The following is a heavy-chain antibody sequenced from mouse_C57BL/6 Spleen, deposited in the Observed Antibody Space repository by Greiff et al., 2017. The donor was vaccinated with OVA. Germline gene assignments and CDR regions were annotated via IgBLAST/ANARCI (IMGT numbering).Heavy chain of an antibody. Sequence: VKLMESGPGLVKPSQSLFLTCSITGFPITSGYYWIWSRQPPGKPLEWMGYITHSGETFYNPSIQSHISITRETSKNQFFHPLYSVTTEDTAMYYSAGYSAKRASDYWGQGTSVTVSS. J-gene: IGHJ4*01. CDR1: GFPITSGYY. CDR3: AGYSAKRASDY. V-gene: IGHV12-3*01. CDR2: ITHSGET.